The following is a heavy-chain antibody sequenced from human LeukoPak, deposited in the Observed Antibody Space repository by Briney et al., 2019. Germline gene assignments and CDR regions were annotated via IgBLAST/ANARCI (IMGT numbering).Heavy chain of an antibody. CDR3: ARGPLVRGVIAYFDY. CDR2: INPNSGGT. D-gene: IGHD3-10*02. Sequence: ASVKVSCKASGGTFSSYAISWVRQAPGQGLEWMGWINPNSGGTNYAQKFQGWVTMTRDTSISTAYMELSRLRSDDTAVYYCARGPLVRGVIAYFDYWGQGTLVTVSS. V-gene: IGHV1-2*04. CDR1: GGTFSSYA. J-gene: IGHJ4*02.